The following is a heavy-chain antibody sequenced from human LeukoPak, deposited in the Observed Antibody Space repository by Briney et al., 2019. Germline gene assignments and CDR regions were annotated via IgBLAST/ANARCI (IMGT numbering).Heavy chain of an antibody. V-gene: IGHV3-48*03. Sequence: GGSLRLSCAASGFTFSNYAMSWVRQAPGKGLEWVSYISSSGSTIYYADSVKGRFTISRDNAKNSLHLQMNSLRAEDTAVYYCAELGITMIGGVWGKGTTVTISS. CDR1: GFTFSNYA. D-gene: IGHD3-10*02. CDR3: AELGITMIGGV. J-gene: IGHJ6*04. CDR2: ISSSGSTI.